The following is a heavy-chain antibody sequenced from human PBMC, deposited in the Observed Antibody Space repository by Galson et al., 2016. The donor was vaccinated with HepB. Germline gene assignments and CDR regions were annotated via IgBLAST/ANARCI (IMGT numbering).Heavy chain of an antibody. D-gene: IGHD3-10*01. CDR3: ARVAIWGVRGLITP. V-gene: IGHV3-23*01. J-gene: IGHJ5*02. CDR2: ITANGGTT. Sequence: LEWLSSITANGGTTHYADSVKGRFNISRDNSNNTLHLLMTSLRGDDTAVYYCARVAIWGVRGLITPWGQGTLVTVSS.